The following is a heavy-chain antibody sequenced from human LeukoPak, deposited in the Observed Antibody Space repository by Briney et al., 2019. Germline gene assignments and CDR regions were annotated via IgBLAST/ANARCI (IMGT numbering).Heavy chain of an antibody. CDR1: GGSNSSSSYY. Sequence: SETLSLTCTVSGGSNSSSSYYWGWIRQPPGKGLEWIGSIYCSGSTYYNPSLKSRVTISVDTSKNQFSLKLSSVTAADTAVYYCARHLACFDYWGQGTLVTVSS. D-gene: IGHD3-3*02. CDR2: IYCSGST. V-gene: IGHV4-39*01. CDR3: ARHLACFDY. J-gene: IGHJ4*02.